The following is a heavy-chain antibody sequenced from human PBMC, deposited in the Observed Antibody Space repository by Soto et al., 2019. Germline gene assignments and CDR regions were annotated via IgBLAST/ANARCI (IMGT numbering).Heavy chain of an antibody. Sequence: QVQLQESGPGLVKPSQTLSLTCTVSGGSISSGGYYWSWIRQHPGKGLEWIGYIYYSGSTYYNQSLKSRVTISVDTSKNQFSLKLSSVTAADTAVYYCARVGEGWFGESHDAFDIWGQGTMVTVSS. CDR2: IYYSGST. J-gene: IGHJ3*02. CDR3: ARVGEGWFGESHDAFDI. D-gene: IGHD3-10*01. CDR1: GGSISSGGYY. V-gene: IGHV4-31*03.